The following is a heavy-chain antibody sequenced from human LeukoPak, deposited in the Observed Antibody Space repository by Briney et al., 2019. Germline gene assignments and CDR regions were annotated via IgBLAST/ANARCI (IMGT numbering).Heavy chain of an antibody. J-gene: IGHJ4*02. CDR1: GFTVSSNY. Sequence: GSLRLSCAASGFTVSSNYMSWIRQAPGKGLEWVSYISSSGSTIYYADSVKGRFTISRDNAKNSLYLQMNSLRAEDTAVYYCARHAPPYYDFWSGYFDYWGQGTLVTVSS. D-gene: IGHD3-3*01. CDR3: ARHAPPYYDFWSGYFDY. CDR2: ISSSGSTI. V-gene: IGHV3-11*01.